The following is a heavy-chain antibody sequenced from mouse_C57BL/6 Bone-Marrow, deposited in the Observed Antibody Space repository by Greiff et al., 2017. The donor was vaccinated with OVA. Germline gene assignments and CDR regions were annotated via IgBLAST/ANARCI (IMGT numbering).Heavy chain of an antibody. D-gene: IGHD1-1*01. J-gene: IGHJ3*01. CDR1: GFTFSNYW. V-gene: IGHV6-3*01. CDR2: IRLKSDNYAT. CDR3: PIYYGSSYGFAY. Sequence: EVQRVESGGGLVQPGGSMKLSCVASGFTFSNYWMNWVRQSPEKGLEWVAQIRLKSDNYATHYAESVKGRFTISRDDSKSSVYLQMNNLRAEDTGIYYCPIYYGSSYGFAYWGQGTLVTVSA.